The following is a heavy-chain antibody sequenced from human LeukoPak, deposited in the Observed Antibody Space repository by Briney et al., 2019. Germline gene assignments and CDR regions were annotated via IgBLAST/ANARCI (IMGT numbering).Heavy chain of an antibody. Sequence: SETLSLTCAVSGYSISSGYYWGWIRQPPGKGLEWIGSIYHSGSTYYNPSLKSRVTISVDTSKNQFSLKLSSVTAADTAVYYCARLGPLWLGAFDIWGQGTMVTVSS. D-gene: IGHD3-10*01. CDR3: ARLGPLWLGAFDI. V-gene: IGHV4-38-2*01. CDR1: GYSISSGYY. CDR2: IYHSGST. J-gene: IGHJ3*02.